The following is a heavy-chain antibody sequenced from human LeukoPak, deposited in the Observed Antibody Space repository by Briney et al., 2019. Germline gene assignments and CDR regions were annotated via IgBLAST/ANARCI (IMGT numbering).Heavy chain of an antibody. V-gene: IGHV3-13*01. D-gene: IGHD5-24*01. CDR2: IGTAGDT. J-gene: IGHJ4*02. CDR1: GFTFSSYD. CDR3: ARSRAFGLHSMVFDY. Sequence: GGSLRLSCAASGFTFSSYDMHWVRQATGKGLEWVSAIGTAGDTYYLGSVKGRFTISRENAKNSLYLQMNSLRAGDTAVYYCARSRAFGLHSMVFDYWGQGTLVTVSS.